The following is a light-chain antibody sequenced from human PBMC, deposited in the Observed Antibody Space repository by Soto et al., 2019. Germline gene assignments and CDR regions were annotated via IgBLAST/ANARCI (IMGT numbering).Light chain of an antibody. CDR3: SSYTSSSTLDVV. Sequence: QSALTQPASVSGSPGQSINISCTGTSSDVGGYNSVSWYQQHPGKAPKLMIYDVSNRPSGVSNRFSGSKSGNTASLTISGLQAEDEADYYCSSYTSSSTLDVVFGGGTKLTVL. CDR2: DVS. J-gene: IGLJ2*01. V-gene: IGLV2-14*01. CDR1: SSDVGGYNS.